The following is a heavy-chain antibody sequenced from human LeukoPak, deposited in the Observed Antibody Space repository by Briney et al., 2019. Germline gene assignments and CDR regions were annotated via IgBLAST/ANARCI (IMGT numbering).Heavy chain of an antibody. V-gene: IGHV4-61*08. CDR2: IYYSGST. Sequence: SETLSLTCTVSGGSISSGGYYWSWIRQPPGKGLEWIGYIYYSGSTNYNPPLKSRVTISVDTSKNQFSLKLSSVTAADTAVYFCARRTYYYDSSGYYYFYMDVWGKGTTVTVSS. CDR1: GGSISSGGYY. D-gene: IGHD3-22*01. J-gene: IGHJ6*03. CDR3: ARRTYYYDSSGYYYFYMDV.